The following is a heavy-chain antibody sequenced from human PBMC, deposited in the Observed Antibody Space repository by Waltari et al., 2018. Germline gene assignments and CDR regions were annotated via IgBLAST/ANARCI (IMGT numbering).Heavy chain of an antibody. J-gene: IGHJ5*02. Sequence: QVQLVESGGGVVQPGRSLRLSCAASGFTFSSDGMHWVRQAPGKGLEWVAVRGYDGSNKYYADSVKGRFTISRDNSKNTLYLQMNSLRAEDTAVYYCARELAAAANWFDPWGQGTLVTVSS. CDR2: RGYDGSNK. CDR3: ARELAAAANWFDP. CDR1: GFTFSSDG. D-gene: IGHD6-13*01. V-gene: IGHV3-33*01.